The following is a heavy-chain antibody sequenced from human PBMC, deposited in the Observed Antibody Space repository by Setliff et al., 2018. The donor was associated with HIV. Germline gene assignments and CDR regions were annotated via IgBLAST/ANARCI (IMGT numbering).Heavy chain of an antibody. Sequence: SETLSLTCTVSGGSIGIRSYFWGWIRQPPGKGLEWIGSVYSSGSTYYNPSLKSRVTVSVDTSKDQFSLRLSSVTVADTAVYYCASGQWLDHAFDIWGQGTVVTVSS. V-gene: IGHV4-39*01. CDR1: GGSIGIRSYF. CDR2: VYSSGST. J-gene: IGHJ3*02. CDR3: ASGQWLDHAFDI. D-gene: IGHD6-19*01.